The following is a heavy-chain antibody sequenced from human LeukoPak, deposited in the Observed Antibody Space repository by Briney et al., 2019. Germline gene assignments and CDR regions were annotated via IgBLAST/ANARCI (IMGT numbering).Heavy chain of an antibody. Sequence: ASVKVSCKASGYTFSNYGISLVRQAPGQGLEWMGWITTYNANTNYAQKLQGRVTMTTDTSTTTAYMELRSLRSDDTAVYYCARKTIAGGYNWFDPWGQGTLVTVSS. CDR3: ARKTIAGGYNWFDP. J-gene: IGHJ5*02. CDR1: GYTFSNYG. D-gene: IGHD6-13*01. CDR2: ITTYNANT. V-gene: IGHV1-18*01.